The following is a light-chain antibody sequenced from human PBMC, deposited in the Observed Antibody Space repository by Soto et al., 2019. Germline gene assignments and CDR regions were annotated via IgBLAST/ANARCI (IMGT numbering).Light chain of an antibody. J-gene: IGKJ4*02. CDR1: QDIAIY. Sequence: IQLTQSPPSLSASVGDRVTITCRASQDIAIYLAWYQQKPGEAPKHLIHAASTLHGRGPSSFSGSGFETDFTRTITSLQAEDFAAYYSEQNRIDPSTFGGGTEVEIK. V-gene: IGKV1-9*01. CDR2: AAS. CDR3: EQNRIDPST.